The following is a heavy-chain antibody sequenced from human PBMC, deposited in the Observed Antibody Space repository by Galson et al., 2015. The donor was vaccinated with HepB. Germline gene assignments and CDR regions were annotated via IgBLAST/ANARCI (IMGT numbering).Heavy chain of an antibody. D-gene: IGHD3-22*01. Sequence: SVKVSCRASGGTFSSYAISWVRQAPGQGLEWMGGIIPIFGTANYAQKFQGRVTITADESTSTAYMELSSLRSEDTAVYYCAITMIVVVIERKLGGVDAFDIWGQGTMVTVSS. CDR1: GGTFSSYA. J-gene: IGHJ3*02. V-gene: IGHV1-69*13. CDR2: IIPIFGTA. CDR3: AITMIVVVIERKLGGVDAFDI.